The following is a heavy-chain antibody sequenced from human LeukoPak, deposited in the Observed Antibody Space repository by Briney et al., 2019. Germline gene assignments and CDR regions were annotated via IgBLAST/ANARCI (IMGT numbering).Heavy chain of an antibody. Sequence: GGSLRLSCAASGFSFNSDWMDWVRQAPGKGLEWVANIKHDGSEKNCLDSVKGRFTISRDNAKNSLYLQMNSLRAEDTAVYYCASLLQYYDILTGYYKGYYYGIDVWGQGTTVTVSS. CDR1: GFSFNSDW. CDR2: IKHDGSEK. V-gene: IGHV3-7*01. J-gene: IGHJ6*02. D-gene: IGHD3-9*01. CDR3: ASLLQYYDILTGYYKGYYYGIDV.